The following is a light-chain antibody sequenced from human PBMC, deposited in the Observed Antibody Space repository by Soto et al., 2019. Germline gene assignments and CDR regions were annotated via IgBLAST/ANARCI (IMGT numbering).Light chain of an antibody. CDR1: QSIRPA. CDR3: QQYNTYGT. J-gene: IGKJ1*01. Sequence: IELTQSPFSLSASAGERATLSCRASQSIRPALAWYQHKPGQAPKLLIYDASTRPTGVPARFSGSGSGTEFTLTINSLQTEDLATYYCQQYNTYGTFGQGTKVDIK. CDR2: DAS. V-gene: IGKV3-15*01.